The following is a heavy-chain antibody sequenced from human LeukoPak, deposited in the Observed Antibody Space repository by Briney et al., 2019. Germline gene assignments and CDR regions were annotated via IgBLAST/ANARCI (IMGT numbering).Heavy chain of an antibody. CDR3: ARHVERNQIAARDNWFDP. Sequence: SETLSLTCTVSGGSISSSSYYWGWIRQPPGKGLEWIGSIYYSGSTYYNPSLKSRVTISVDTSKNQFSPKLSSVTAADTAVYYCARHVERNQIAARDNWFDPWGQGTLVTVSS. J-gene: IGHJ5*02. D-gene: IGHD6-6*01. CDR1: GGSISSSSYY. V-gene: IGHV4-39*01. CDR2: IYYSGST.